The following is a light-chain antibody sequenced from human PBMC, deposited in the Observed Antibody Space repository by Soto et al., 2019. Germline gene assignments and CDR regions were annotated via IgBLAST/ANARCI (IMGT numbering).Light chain of an antibody. CDR2: DVS. J-gene: IGKJ1*01. CDR3: EQSYNIPVT. Sequence: DIQMTQSPSSLSASVGDRVTITCRASQSISNFLNWYQQKPGKAPKLLIYDVSSLQSGVPSRFGGSGYGTDFTLIISSLQPEDFATYYCEQSYNIPVTFGQGTKVDIK. V-gene: IGKV1-39*01. CDR1: QSISNF.